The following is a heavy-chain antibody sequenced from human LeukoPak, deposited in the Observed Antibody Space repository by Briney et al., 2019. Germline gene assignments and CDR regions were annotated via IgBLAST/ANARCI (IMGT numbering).Heavy chain of an antibody. CDR1: GFTFSSYA. D-gene: IGHD1-26*01. J-gene: IGHJ4*02. CDR3: AKGPHSGSYRTFDY. Sequence: GGSLRLSCAAAGFTFSSYAMSWVRQAPGEGLEWVSAISGSGGSTYYADSVKGRFTISRDNSKNTLYLQINSLRAEDTAVYYCAKGPHSGSYRTFDYWGQGTLVTVSS. V-gene: IGHV3-23*01. CDR2: ISGSGGST.